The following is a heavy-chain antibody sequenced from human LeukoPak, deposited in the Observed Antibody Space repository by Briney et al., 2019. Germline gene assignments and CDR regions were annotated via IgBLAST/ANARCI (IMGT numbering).Heavy chain of an antibody. Sequence: SVKVSCKASGGTFSSYAISWVRQAPGQGLEWMGGIIPIFGAANYAQKFQGRVTITADESTSTAYMELSSLRSEDTAVYYCARGEDSNFWSGSFDYWGQGTLVTVSS. J-gene: IGHJ4*02. V-gene: IGHV1-69*13. CDR1: GGTFSSYA. CDR3: ARGEDSNFWSGSFDY. CDR2: IIPIFGAA. D-gene: IGHD3-3*01.